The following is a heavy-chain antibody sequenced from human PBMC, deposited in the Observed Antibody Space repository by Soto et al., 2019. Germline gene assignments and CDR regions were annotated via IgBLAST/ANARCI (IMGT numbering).Heavy chain of an antibody. J-gene: IGHJ6*02. V-gene: IGHV4-34*01. CDR3: ARGITPRNPQQWLVRRAGDYYYGMDV. Sequence: SETLSLTCAVYGGSFIGYYWSWIRQPPGKGLEWIGEINHSGSTNYNPSLKSRVTISVDTSKNQFSLKLSSVTAADTAVYYCARGITPRNPQQWLVRRAGDYYYGMDVWGQGTTVTVSS. D-gene: IGHD6-19*01. CDR2: INHSGST. CDR1: GGSFIGYY.